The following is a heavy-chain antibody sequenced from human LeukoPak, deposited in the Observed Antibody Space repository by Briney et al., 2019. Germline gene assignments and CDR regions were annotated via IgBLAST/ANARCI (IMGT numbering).Heavy chain of an antibody. CDR2: INPSGGST. CDR3: ARDWEVGARNIDAFDI. CDR1: GYTFTSYY. Sequence: ASVKVSCKASGYTFTSYYMHWVRQAPGQGLEWMGIINPSGGSTSYAQKFRGRVTMTRDTSTSTVYMELSSLRSEDTAVYYCARDWEVGARNIDAFDIWGQGTMVTVSS. J-gene: IGHJ3*02. D-gene: IGHD1-26*01. V-gene: IGHV1-46*01.